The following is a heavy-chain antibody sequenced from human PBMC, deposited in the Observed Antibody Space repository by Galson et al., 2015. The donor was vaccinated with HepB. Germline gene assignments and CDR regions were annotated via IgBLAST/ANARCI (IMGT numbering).Heavy chain of an antibody. CDR3: ARPGYCSGGSCYGDALDI. D-gene: IGHD2-15*01. V-gene: IGHV5-51*01. Sequence: QSGAEVKKPGESLKISCKGSGYSFTSYWIGWVRQMPGKGLEWMGIIYPGDSDTRYSPSFQGQVTISADKSISTAYLQWSSLKASDTAMYYCARPGYCSGGSCYGDALDIWGQGTMVTVSS. J-gene: IGHJ3*02. CDR1: GYSFTSYW. CDR2: IYPGDSDT.